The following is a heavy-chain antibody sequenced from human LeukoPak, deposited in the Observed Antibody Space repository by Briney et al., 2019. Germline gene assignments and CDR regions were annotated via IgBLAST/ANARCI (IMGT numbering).Heavy chain of an antibody. V-gene: IGHV4-34*01. CDR1: GGSFSGYY. CDR2: INHGGST. J-gene: IGHJ4*02. D-gene: IGHD2-15*01. Sequence: SETLSLTCAVYGGSFSGYYWSWIRQPPGKGLEWIGEINHGGSTNDNPSLKSRVTISVDTSKNQFSLNLSSVTAADTAVYYCARGASGQDFDYWGQGTLVIVSS. CDR3: ARGASGQDFDY.